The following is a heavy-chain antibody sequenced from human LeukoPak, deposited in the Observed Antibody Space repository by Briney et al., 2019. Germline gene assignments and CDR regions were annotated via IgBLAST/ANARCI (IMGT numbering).Heavy chain of an antibody. CDR2: IYNSGNT. Sequence: PSETPSLTCTVSGDSISSNYWSWIRQPAGKGLEWIARIYNSGNTNYNPPLKSRVTMSIDTSKNEFSLKLSAVTAAGTAVYYCARDRGRGYSYGLDYWGQGTLVTVSS. CDR3: ARDRGRGYSYGLDY. CDR1: GDSISSNY. V-gene: IGHV4-4*07. J-gene: IGHJ4*02. D-gene: IGHD5-18*01.